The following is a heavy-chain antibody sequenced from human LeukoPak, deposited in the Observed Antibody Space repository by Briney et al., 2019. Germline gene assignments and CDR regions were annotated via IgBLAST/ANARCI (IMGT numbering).Heavy chain of an antibody. CDR2: IIPIFGTA. J-gene: IGHJ4*02. CDR1: GGTFSSYA. CDR3: ARDKRGGPLDY. D-gene: IGHD3-16*01. V-gene: IGHV1-69*13. Sequence: SVKVSCKASGGTFSSYAISWVRQALGQGLEWMGGIIPIFGTANYAQKFQGRVSITADESTSTAYMELSSLRSEDTAVYYCARDKRGGPLDYWGQGTLVTVSS.